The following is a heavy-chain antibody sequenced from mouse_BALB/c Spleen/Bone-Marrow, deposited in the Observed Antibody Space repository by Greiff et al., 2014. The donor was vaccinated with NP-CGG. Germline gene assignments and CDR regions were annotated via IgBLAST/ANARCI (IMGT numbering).Heavy chain of an antibody. Sequence: VQFQQSGAELARPGTSVKLSCKTSGYTFTNYWMQWIKQRPGQGLEWIGTIYPGDGDTRYTQKFKGKATLTADKSSSTAYMQLSSLASEDSAVYYCARSNYPYAMDYWGQGTSVTVSS. J-gene: IGHJ4*01. D-gene: IGHD2-5*01. CDR3: ARSNYPYAMDY. CDR1: GYTFTNYW. CDR2: IYPGDGDT. V-gene: IGHV1-87*01.